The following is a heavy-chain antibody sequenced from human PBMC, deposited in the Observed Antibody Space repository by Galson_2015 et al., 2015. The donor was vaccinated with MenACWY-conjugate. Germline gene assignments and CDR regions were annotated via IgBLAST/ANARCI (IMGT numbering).Heavy chain of an antibody. J-gene: IGHJ5*02. CDR2: INVGSGNT. V-gene: IGHV1-3*01. Sequence: SVKVSCKASGSTFSNYAMHWMRQAPGQRLEWMGWINVGSGNTRSSQKFQDRVTITTDTSANTAYLDLSILRSEDTAVYFCARAPLGHGYDYFDPWGQGTLVTVSS. CDR1: GSTFSNYA. CDR3: ARAPLGHGYDYFDP. D-gene: IGHD5-18*01.